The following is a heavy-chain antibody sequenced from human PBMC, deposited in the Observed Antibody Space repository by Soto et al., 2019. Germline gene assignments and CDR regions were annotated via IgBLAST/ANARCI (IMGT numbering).Heavy chain of an antibody. Sequence: TLSLTCTVSGGSISSGDYYWSWIRQPPGKGLEWIGYIYYSGSTYYNPSLKSRVTISVDTSKNQFSLKLSSVTAADTAVYYCARDHYSSSWIKETYNWFDPWGQGTLVTVSS. CDR1: GGSISSGDYY. CDR2: IYYSGST. D-gene: IGHD6-13*01. J-gene: IGHJ5*02. V-gene: IGHV4-30-4*01. CDR3: ARDHYSSSWIKETYNWFDP.